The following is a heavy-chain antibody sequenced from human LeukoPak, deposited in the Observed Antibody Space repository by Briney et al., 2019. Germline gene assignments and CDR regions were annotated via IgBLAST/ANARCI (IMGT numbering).Heavy chain of an antibody. V-gene: IGHV1-3*01. CDR3: ARGRYSSGWYCIDY. CDR2: INAGNGNT. D-gene: IGHD6-19*01. Sequence: RASVKVSCKASGYTFTSYAMHWVRQAPGQRLEWMGWINAGNGNTKYSQKFQGRVTITRDTSASTAYMELSSLRSEDTAVYYCARGRYSSGWYCIDYWGQGTLVTLSS. CDR1: GYTFTSYA. J-gene: IGHJ4*02.